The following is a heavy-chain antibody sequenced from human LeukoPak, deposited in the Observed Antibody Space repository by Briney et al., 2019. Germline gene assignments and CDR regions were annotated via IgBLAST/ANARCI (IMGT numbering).Heavy chain of an antibody. J-gene: IGHJ4*02. CDR1: GFTFSGSA. V-gene: IGHV3-73*01. Sequence: QSGGSLRLSCAASGFTFSGSAMHWVRQASGKGLEWVGRIRSKANSYATAYAASVKGRFTISRDDSKNTAYLQMNSLKTEDTAVYYCTTQFYTVEGDYYFDYWGQGTLVTVSS. CDR3: TTQFYTVEGDYYFDY. CDR2: IRSKANSYAT. D-gene: IGHD2-2*02.